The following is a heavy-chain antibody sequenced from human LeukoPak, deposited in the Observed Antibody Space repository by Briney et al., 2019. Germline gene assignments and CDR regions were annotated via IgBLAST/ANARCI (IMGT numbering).Heavy chain of an antibody. CDR3: ARQSGSSGFDPGIDY. V-gene: IGHV5-51*01. Sequence: GESLNISCKGSGYSFTSYWIGWVRQMPGKGLEWMRIFYPGDSDTRYSPSFQAQVPISADKSSSTAYLQWSSLKASDTAMYYCARQSGSSGFDPGIDYWGQGTLVTVSS. D-gene: IGHD3-10*01. J-gene: IGHJ4*02. CDR2: FYPGDSDT. CDR1: GYSFTSYW.